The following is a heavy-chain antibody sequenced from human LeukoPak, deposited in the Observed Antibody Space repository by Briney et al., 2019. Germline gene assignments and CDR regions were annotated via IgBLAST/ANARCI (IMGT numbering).Heavy chain of an antibody. J-gene: IGHJ5*02. V-gene: IGHV1-18*01. CDR1: GYTFTSYG. CDR3: ARGADSSSWYAFWFDP. Sequence: ASVKVSCKASGYTFTSYGISWVRQAPGQGLEWMGWISAYNGNTNYAQKLQGRVTMTTDTSTSTAYMELRSLRSDDTAVYYCARGADSSSWYAFWFDPWGQGTLVTVSS. D-gene: IGHD6-13*01. CDR2: ISAYNGNT.